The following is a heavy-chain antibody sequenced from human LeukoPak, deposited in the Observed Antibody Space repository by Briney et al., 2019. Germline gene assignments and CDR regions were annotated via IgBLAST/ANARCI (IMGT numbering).Heavy chain of an antibody. D-gene: IGHD3-22*01. CDR2: ISGSGGST. Sequence: GGSLRLSCAASGFTFSSYAMSWVRQAPGRGLEWVSAISGSGGSTYYADSVKGRFTISRDNSKNTLYLQMNSLRAEDTAVYYCAKNSDAYDSSGYYDYWGQGTLVTVSS. J-gene: IGHJ4*02. CDR1: GFTFSSYA. V-gene: IGHV3-23*01. CDR3: AKNSDAYDSSGYYDY.